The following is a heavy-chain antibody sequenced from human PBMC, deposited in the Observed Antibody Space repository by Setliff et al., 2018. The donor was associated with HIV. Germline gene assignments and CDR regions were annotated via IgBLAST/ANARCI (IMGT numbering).Heavy chain of an antibody. Sequence: SETLSLTCTVYGGSFSGYYWSWIRQPPGKGLEWMGEINHSGITNDNPSLKSRVTISVDASQNQFSLKLNSVTAADSALYFCARLGESGYDYRGYFDFWGQGKLVTVSS. CDR1: GGSFSGYY. CDR2: INHSGIT. V-gene: IGHV4-34*01. CDR3: ARLGESGYDYRGYFDF. D-gene: IGHD5-12*01. J-gene: IGHJ4*02.